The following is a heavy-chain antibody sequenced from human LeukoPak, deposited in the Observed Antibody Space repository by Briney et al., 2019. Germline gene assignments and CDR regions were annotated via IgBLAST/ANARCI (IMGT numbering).Heavy chain of an antibody. V-gene: IGHV3-23*01. CDR3: ARGGGSGNYNWFDT. CDR2: ISSGVTNT. D-gene: IGHD3-10*01. Sequence: PGGSLRLSCAASGFTFSSYAMNWVRQAPGKGLGWVSVISSGVTNTYYAYSVNGRCTVSIENSKNTMYMKMNSLRAEDTAVYYCARGGGSGNYNWFDTWGQGTLVTVSS. J-gene: IGHJ5*02. CDR1: GFTFSSYA.